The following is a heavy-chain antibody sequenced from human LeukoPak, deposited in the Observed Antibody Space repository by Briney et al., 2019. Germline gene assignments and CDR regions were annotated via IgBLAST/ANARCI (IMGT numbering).Heavy chain of an antibody. D-gene: IGHD5-18*01. CDR3: ATARGYSYGYDGVDY. CDR2: ISWNSGSI. V-gene: IGHV3-9*01. J-gene: IGHJ4*02. CDR1: GFTFDDYA. Sequence: GGSLRLSCAASGFTFDDYAMHWVRQAPGEGLEWVSGISWNSGSIGYADSVKGRLTISRDNAKNSLYLQMNSLRAEDTALYYCATARGYSYGYDGVDYWGQGTLVTVSS.